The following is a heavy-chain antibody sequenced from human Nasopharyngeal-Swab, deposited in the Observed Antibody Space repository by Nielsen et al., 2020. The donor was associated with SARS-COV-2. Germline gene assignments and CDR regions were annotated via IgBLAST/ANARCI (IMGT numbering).Heavy chain of an antibody. J-gene: IGHJ4*02. CDR2: ISSSSSTI. CDR1: GFTFSSYS. Sequence: GESLKISCAASGFTFSSYSMNWVRQAPGKGLEWASYISSSSSTIYYADSVKGRFTISRDNAKNSLYLQMNSLRAEDTAVYYCARKSSFDYWGQGTLVTVSS. CDR3: ARKSSFDY. V-gene: IGHV3-48*01.